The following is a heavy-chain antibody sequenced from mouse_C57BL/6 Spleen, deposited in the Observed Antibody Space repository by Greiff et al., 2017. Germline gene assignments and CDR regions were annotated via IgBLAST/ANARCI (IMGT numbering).Heavy chain of an antibody. J-gene: IGHJ2*01. V-gene: IGHV1-82*01. CDR2: IYPGDGDT. D-gene: IGHD1-1*01. CDR3: ARGSSYHFDD. CDR1: GYAFSSSW. Sequence: VQRVESGPELVKPGASVKISCKASGYAFSSSWMNWVKQRPGKGLEWIGRIYPGDGDTNYNGKFKGKATMTADKSSSTAYMQLSSLTSEDSAVYFCARGSSYHFDDWGQGTTLTVSS.